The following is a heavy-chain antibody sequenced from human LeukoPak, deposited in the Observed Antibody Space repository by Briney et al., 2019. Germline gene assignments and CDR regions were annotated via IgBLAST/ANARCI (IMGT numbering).Heavy chain of an antibody. CDR1: RTTFIHYW. J-gene: IGHJ6*03. Sequence: GGSLRVSCAASRTTFIHYWMSWVRQAPGKGLEWVANINQDGSEKYYVDSVKGRFIISRDNAENSVYLHMNSLRADDTAVYYCARDVRNRVGLNYYHQYMDVWGKGTTVTVSS. CDR2: INQDGSEK. V-gene: IGHV3-7*01. D-gene: IGHD1-26*01. CDR3: ARDVRNRVGLNYYHQYMDV.